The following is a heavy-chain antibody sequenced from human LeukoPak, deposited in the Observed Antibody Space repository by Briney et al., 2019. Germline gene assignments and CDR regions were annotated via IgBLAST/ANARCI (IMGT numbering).Heavy chain of an antibody. CDR2: ISHDGSNK. CDR3: AKDRPRTRYYDSSGSPDY. D-gene: IGHD3-22*01. Sequence: PGGSLRLSCAASGFTFSSYGMHWVRQAPGKGLEWVAVISHDGSNKYYADSVKGRFTISRDNSKNTLYLQMNSLRADDTAVYYCAKDRPRTRYYDSSGSPDYWGQGTLVTVSS. V-gene: IGHV3-30*18. CDR1: GFTFSSYG. J-gene: IGHJ4*02.